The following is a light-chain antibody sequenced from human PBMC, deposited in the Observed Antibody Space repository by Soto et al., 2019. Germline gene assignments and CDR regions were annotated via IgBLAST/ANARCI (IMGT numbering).Light chain of an antibody. CDR3: QQRSNWLT. CDR2: DAS. CDR1: QSVSSC. J-gene: IGKJ4*01. Sequence: EIVLTQSPATLSLSPGERATLSCRASQSVSSCLAWYQQKPGQAPRLLIYDASNRATGIPARFSGSGSGTDFTLTISSPEPEDFAGYYCQQRSNWLTFGGGTKVEIK. V-gene: IGKV3-11*01.